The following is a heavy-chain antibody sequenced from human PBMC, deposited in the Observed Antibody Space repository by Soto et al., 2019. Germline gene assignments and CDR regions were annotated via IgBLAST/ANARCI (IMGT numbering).Heavy chain of an antibody. CDR1: GYTFTSYG. V-gene: IGHV1-18*01. CDR2: ISAYNGNT. D-gene: IGHD4-17*01. J-gene: IGHJ4*02. CDR3: ARDRQDYGDYEFDY. Sequence: ASVKVSCKASGYTFTSYGISWVRQAPGQGLEWMGWISAYNGNTNYAQKLQGRVTMTTDTSTSTAYMELRSLRSDDTAVYYCARDRQDYGDYEFDYWGQGTLVTVSS.